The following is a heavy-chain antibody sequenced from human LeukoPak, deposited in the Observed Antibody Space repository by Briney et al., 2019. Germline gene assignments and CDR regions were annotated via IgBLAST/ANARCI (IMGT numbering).Heavy chain of an antibody. CDR3: ARGGALTSFDS. CDR2: ISAYNGKT. D-gene: IGHD1-26*01. CDR1: GCSFSSYG. V-gene: IGHV1-18*01. Sequence: ASVKVSCKASGCSFSSYGFSGVGQAPGQGLEWMGWISAYNGKTNYAQKFQGRVTMTTDTSTTTVYMDLRRLRSDDTAVYFCARGGALTSFDSWGQGPLITVSS. J-gene: IGHJ4*02.